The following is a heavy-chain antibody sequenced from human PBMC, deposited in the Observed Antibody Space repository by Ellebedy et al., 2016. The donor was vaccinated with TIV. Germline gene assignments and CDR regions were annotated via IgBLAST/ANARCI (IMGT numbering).Heavy chain of an antibody. CDR2: ISRSSDYE. J-gene: IGHJ1*01. CDR3: ARVPLIFKSFQD. CDR1: GFTFSDYA. Sequence: GESLKISCAASGFTFSDYALNWVRQAPGKGLEWVSSISRSSDYEYSADSVKGRFTISRDNAKNSLYLQMTSLRAEDTAVYYCARVPLIFKSFQDWGLGTLVTVSS. D-gene: IGHD3-3*02. V-gene: IGHV3-21*06.